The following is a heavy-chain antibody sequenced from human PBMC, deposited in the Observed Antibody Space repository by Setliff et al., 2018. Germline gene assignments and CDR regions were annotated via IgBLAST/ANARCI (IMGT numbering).Heavy chain of an antibody. Sequence: PSETLSLTCTVSGDSISSSTYHWGWIRQSPGKGLEGIGNNYYNGNTNKNPSLKSRVTISVDTSRDQFPLRLSSVTAADTAVYYCRFWSGYYKDDYWGQGTLVTVSS. CDR2: NYYNGNT. V-gene: IGHV4-39*06. CDR3: RFWSGYYKDDY. CDR1: GDSISSSTYH. J-gene: IGHJ4*01. D-gene: IGHD3-3*01.